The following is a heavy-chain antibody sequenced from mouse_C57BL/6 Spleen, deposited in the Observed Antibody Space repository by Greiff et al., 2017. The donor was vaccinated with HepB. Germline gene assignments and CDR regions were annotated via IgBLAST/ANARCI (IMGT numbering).Heavy chain of an antibody. CDR2: INPNNGGT. V-gene: IGHV1-26*01. CDR3: ARGLAGHY. Sequence: EVQLQQSGPELVKPGASVKISCKASGYTFTDYYMNWVKQSHGKSLEWIGDINPNNGGTSYNQKFKGKATLTVEKSSSTAYMELRSLTSEDSAVYYCARGLAGHYWGQGTTLTVSS. D-gene: IGHD2-13*01. J-gene: IGHJ2*01. CDR1: GYTFTDYY.